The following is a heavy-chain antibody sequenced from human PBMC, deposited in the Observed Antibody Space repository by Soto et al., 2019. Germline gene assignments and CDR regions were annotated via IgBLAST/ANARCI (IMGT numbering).Heavy chain of an antibody. CDR2: IYPGDSDT. V-gene: IGHV5-51*01. D-gene: IGHD2-21*02. Sequence: GASLKRSGEGSGESVSSYWRCWVRQMPGKGLEWMGIIYPGDSDTRYSPSFQGQVTISADKSISTAYLQWSSLKASDTAMYYCARRDYCGRDCYSDYGMDVCGQGTTVTVSS. CDR3: ARRDYCGRDCYSDYGMDV. CDR1: GESVSSYW. J-gene: IGHJ6*01.